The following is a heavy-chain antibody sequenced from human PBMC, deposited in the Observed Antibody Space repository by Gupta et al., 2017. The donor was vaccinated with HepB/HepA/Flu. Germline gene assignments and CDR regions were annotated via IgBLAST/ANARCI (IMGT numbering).Heavy chain of an antibody. V-gene: IGHV3-23*01. Sequence: EGPLLESGGGVVQAGGSLSLPGCASGLAFGDFRMNWVRHTPGKGLEWLAEIRGDGGDINYADSVRGRITISRDNSINTLYLQMHSLRAEDTAVYYCVKDHYTRARDIYIHVDVWGKGTAVTGSS. J-gene: IGHJ6*04. D-gene: IGHD2-2*02. CDR1: GLAFGDFR. CDR2: IRGDGGDI. CDR3: VKDHYTRARDIYIHVDV.